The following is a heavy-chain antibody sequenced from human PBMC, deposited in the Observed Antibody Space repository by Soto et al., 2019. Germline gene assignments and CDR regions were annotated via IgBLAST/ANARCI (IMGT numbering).Heavy chain of an antibody. CDR3: ARGLITGSHYSGGWYYFDS. CDR2: INHSGSA. J-gene: IGHJ4*02. Sequence: QVQLQQSGAGLLKPSETLSLTCAVYGESFSGHIWTWIRQTPGKGLQWIGQINHSGSASYNPSLKSRVTISVHTSNSQFYLELSAVTAADTAVYYCARGLITGSHYSGGWYYFDSWGQGTQVTVSS. V-gene: IGHV4-34*01. CDR1: GESFSGHI. D-gene: IGHD6-19*01.